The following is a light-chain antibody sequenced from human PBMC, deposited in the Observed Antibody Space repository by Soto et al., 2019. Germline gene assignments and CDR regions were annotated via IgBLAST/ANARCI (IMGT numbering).Light chain of an antibody. V-gene: IGLV2-14*01. Sequence: QSALTQPASVSGSPGQSITISCTGTGSDVGAYRYVSWYQQHPGQAPKLIIYDVSNRPSGVSDRFSGSKSGNTASLTISGLQSEDEADYYCDSYTSSSSYAFGTGTKVTAL. CDR2: DVS. CDR3: DSYTSSSSYA. J-gene: IGLJ1*01. CDR1: GSDVGAYRY.